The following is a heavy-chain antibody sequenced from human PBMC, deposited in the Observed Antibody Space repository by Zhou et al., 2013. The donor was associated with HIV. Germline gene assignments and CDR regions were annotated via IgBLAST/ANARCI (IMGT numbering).Heavy chain of an antibody. Sequence: QVQLVQSGAEVKRPGSSVKVSCKASGDIFRSYIISWVRQAPGQGLEWMGRIIPFVATTAYAQRFQGRVTITADESTTTVYMDLSRLKSDDTAMYYCAREWAVAGPLMSADEEYWYFDLWGRGTLATVSS. D-gene: IGHD6-19*01. CDR2: IIPFVATT. CDR3: AREWAVAGPLMSADEEYWYFDL. V-gene: IGHV1-69*11. J-gene: IGHJ2*01. CDR1: GDIFRSYI.